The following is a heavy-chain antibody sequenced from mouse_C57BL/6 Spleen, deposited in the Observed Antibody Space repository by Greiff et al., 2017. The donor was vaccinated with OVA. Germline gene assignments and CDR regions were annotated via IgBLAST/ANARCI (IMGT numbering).Heavy chain of an antibody. V-gene: IGHV1-15*01. CDR3: TRKRTTVVAYYAMDY. CDR1: GYTFTDYE. D-gene: IGHD1-1*01. Sequence: SGAELVRPGASVTLSCKASGYTFTDYEMHWVKQTPVHGLEWIGAIDPETGGTAYNQKFKGKAILTANKSSSTAYMELRSLTSEDSAVYYCTRKRTTVVAYYAMDYWGQGTSVTVSS. J-gene: IGHJ4*01. CDR2: IDPETGGT.